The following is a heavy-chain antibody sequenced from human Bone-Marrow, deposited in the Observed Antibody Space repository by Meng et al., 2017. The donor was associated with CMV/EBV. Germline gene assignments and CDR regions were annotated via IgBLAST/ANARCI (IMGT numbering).Heavy chain of an antibody. J-gene: IGHJ4*02. V-gene: IGHV4-59*01. CDR2: IYYIGST. CDR1: GGSINSYY. D-gene: IGHD2-2*03. CDR3: ARQRSGYCSGTSCYDPYYFDF. Sequence: SETLSLTCTGSGGSINSYYWSWIRQPPGKALEWIGYIYYIGSTSYNPSLKSRVTISIDTSKNQFSLRLSSATAADKAVYFCARQRSGYCSGTSCYDPYYFDFWGQGALVTVSS.